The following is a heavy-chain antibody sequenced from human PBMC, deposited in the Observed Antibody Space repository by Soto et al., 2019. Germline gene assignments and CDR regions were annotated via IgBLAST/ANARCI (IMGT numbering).Heavy chain of an antibody. CDR2: IYADGST. CDR3: ARDWGGNTTPYWYFDL. Sequence: PGGSLRLSCAASGFNVSNNYMNWVRQAPGKGLEWVSLIYADGSTFYADSVRGRFIISRDNSKNTVYLQMNSLRAEDTAVYYCARDWGGNTTPYWYFDLWGRGTLVTVS. D-gene: IGHD1-1*01. CDR1: GFNVSNNY. J-gene: IGHJ2*01. V-gene: IGHV3-53*01.